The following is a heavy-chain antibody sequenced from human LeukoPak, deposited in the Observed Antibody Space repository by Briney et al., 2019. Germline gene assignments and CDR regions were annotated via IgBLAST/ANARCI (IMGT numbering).Heavy chain of an antibody. Sequence: GGSLRLSCAASGFTFSSYTMSWVRQAPGKGLEWVSAISGSGGSTNYADSVKGRFTISRDNSKNTLYLQMNSLRAEDTAVFYCAKTGVGYCTGGSCSAADYWGQGTLVTVSS. CDR1: GFTFSSYT. CDR3: AKTGVGYCTGGSCSAADY. CDR2: ISGSGGST. J-gene: IGHJ4*02. D-gene: IGHD2-15*01. V-gene: IGHV3-23*01.